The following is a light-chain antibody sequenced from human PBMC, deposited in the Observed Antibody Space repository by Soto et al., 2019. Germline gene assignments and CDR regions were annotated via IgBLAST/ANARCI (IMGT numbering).Light chain of an antibody. CDR2: GAS. Sequence: EIVMTHSPASLSVSKGERATLSCRASQSVINNLPWYQQKPGQAPRLLIYGASTRATGIPARFSGSGSGTEFTLTISSLQSEDFAVSYCQQYNNWPSWTFGQGTKVAIK. CDR3: QQYNNWPSWT. CDR1: QSVINN. J-gene: IGKJ1*01. V-gene: IGKV3-15*01.